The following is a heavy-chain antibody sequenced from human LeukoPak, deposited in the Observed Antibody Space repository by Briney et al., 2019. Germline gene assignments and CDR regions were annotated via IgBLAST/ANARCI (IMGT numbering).Heavy chain of an antibody. CDR2: IYSGGNT. CDR1: GFTVSSNY. Sequence: GGSLRLSCAASGFTVSSNYMSWVRQAPGKGLEWVSVIYSGGNTYYADSVKGRFTISRDNAKNSLYLQMNSLRAEDTAVYYCARDTDDYGDYWGQGTLVTVSS. CDR3: ARDTDDYGDY. V-gene: IGHV3-53*01. J-gene: IGHJ4*02.